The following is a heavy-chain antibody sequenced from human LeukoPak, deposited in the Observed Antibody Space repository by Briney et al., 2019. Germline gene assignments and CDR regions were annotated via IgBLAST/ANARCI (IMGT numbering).Heavy chain of an antibody. J-gene: IGHJ4*02. CDR3: ARAPRDTNSWYYFDY. Sequence: KPSQTLSLTCTVSGGSISSGDYYWSWIRQHPEKGLEWIGYIYYSGDTYYNPSLKSRVTISVDTSKNQFSLKLSSVTAADTAVYYCARAPRDTNSWYYFDYRGQGTLVSVSS. D-gene: IGHD5-18*01. CDR1: GGSISSGDYY. CDR2: IYYSGDT. V-gene: IGHV4-31*02.